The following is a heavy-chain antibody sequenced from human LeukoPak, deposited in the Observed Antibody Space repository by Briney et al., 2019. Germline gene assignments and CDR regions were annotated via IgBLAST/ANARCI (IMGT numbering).Heavy chain of an antibody. CDR3: ARGSSITIFGVVISAGFDY. Sequence: KPSETLSLTCTVSGGSISSYYWSWIRQPPGKGLEWIGYIYYSGSTNYNPSLKSRVTISVDTSKNQFSLKLSSVTAADTAVYYCARGSSITIFGVVISAGFDYWGQGTLVTVSS. D-gene: IGHD3-3*01. CDR2: IYYSGST. V-gene: IGHV4-59*12. J-gene: IGHJ4*02. CDR1: GGSISSYY.